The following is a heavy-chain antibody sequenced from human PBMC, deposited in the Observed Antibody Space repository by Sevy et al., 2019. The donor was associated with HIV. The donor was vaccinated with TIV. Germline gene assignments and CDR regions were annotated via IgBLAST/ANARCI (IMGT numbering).Heavy chain of an antibody. CDR2: ISGSGGST. D-gene: IGHD2-15*01. CDR3: AKGDRTFYGLDV. Sequence: GGSLRLSCAASGFTFSTYAMSWVRQAPGKGLEWVSAISGSGGSTYYADSVKGRFTISRDKSKNTLFLQMNSLRVAETAVYYCAKGDRTFYGLDVWGQGTTVTVSS. V-gene: IGHV3-23*01. CDR1: GFTFSTYA. J-gene: IGHJ6*02.